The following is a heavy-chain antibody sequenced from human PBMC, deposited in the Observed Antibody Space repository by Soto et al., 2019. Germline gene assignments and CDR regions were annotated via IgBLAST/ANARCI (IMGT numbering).Heavy chain of an antibody. CDR3: AKDEMAYDSSGLYFDY. CDR2: ISGSGGST. D-gene: IGHD3-22*01. Sequence: PXGSLRLSCAASGFTFSSYAMSWVRQAPGKGLEWVSAISGSGGSTYYADSVKGRFTISRDNSKNTLYLQMNSLRAEDTAVYYCAKDEMAYDSSGLYFDYWGQGTLVTVSS. V-gene: IGHV3-23*01. CDR1: GFTFSSYA. J-gene: IGHJ4*02.